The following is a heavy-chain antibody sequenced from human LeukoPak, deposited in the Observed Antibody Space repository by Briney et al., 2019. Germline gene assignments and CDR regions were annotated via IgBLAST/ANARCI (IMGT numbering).Heavy chain of an antibody. D-gene: IGHD3-22*01. CDR1: GGSISSHY. CDR3: ARSPESSGYYWDALDI. V-gene: IGHV4-59*11. CDR2: IYYSGST. Sequence: SETLSLTCTVSGGSISSHYWSWIRQPPGKGLEWIGYIYYSGSTNYNPSLKSRVTISVDTSKNQFSLKLSSVTAADTAVYYCARSPESSGYYWDALDIWGQGTMVTVSS. J-gene: IGHJ3*02.